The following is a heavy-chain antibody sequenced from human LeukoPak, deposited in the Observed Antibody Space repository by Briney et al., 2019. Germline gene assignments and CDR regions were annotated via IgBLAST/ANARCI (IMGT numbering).Heavy chain of an antibody. Sequence: ASVKVSCKASGYTFTGYYMHWVRQAPGQGLEWMGWINPNSGGTNYAQKFQGRVTMTTDTSASTAYMELSSLRSEDTAVYYCARVQRYYDFWSGYQPNWFDPWGQGTLVTISS. CDR1: GYTFTGYY. CDR2: INPNSGGT. D-gene: IGHD3-3*01. J-gene: IGHJ5*02. V-gene: IGHV1-2*02. CDR3: ARVQRYYDFWSGYQPNWFDP.